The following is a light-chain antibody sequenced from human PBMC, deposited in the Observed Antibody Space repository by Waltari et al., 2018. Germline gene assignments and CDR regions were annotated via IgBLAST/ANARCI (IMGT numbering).Light chain of an antibody. Sequence: QSVLTQPPSASGTHGQRVTISCSGSSSNIGSNYVYWYQQLPGTAPKLLNYRNNQRPSGVPDRFSGSESGTSASLAISGLRSDDEADYYCAAWDDSLSGGVFGGGTRLTVL. V-gene: IGLV1-47*01. CDR2: RNN. CDR1: SSNIGSNY. CDR3: AAWDDSLSGGV. J-gene: IGLJ3*02.